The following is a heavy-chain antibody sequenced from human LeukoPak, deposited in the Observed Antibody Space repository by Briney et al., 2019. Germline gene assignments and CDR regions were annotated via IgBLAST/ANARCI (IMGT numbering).Heavy chain of an antibody. Sequence: ASVKVSCKASGYTFTGYYMHWVRQAPGQGLEWMGRINPNSGGTNYAQKFQSRVTMTRDTSISTAYMELSRLRSDDTAVYYCARDLYYGDEPGDWFDPWGQGTLVTVSS. D-gene: IGHD4-17*01. J-gene: IGHJ5*02. CDR3: ARDLYYGDEPGDWFDP. CDR2: INPNSGGT. V-gene: IGHV1-2*06. CDR1: GYTFTGYY.